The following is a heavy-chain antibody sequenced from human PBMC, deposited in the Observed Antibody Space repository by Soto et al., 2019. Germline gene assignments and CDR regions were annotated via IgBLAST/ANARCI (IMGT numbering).Heavy chain of an antibody. CDR2: IYYSGST. Sequence: QVQLQESGPGLVKPSETLSLTCTVSGGSISSYYWSWIRQPPGKGLEWIGYIYYSGSTYYNPSLKSRVTISVDTSKNQFSLKLSSVTAADTAVYYCARGRGYCSSTSCYNFDYWGQGTLVTVSS. D-gene: IGHD2-2*02. V-gene: IGHV4-59*12. CDR1: GGSISSYY. J-gene: IGHJ4*02. CDR3: ARGRGYCSSTSCYNFDY.